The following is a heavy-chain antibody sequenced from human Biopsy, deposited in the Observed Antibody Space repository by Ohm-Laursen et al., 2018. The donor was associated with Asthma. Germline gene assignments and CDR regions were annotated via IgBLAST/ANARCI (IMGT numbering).Heavy chain of an antibody. J-gene: IGHJ6*02. CDR1: GYNFISFA. CDR3: ARGYSGSDRIVYYYSGLEV. Sequence: SSVKVSCKASGYNFISFAIHWVRQAPGQRLEWMGGLIPVLGTPDHAQMFEGRVTITADESTSTAYMELSSLSSEDTAVYYCARGYSGSDRIVYYYSGLEVWGQGTTVTVSS. CDR2: LIPVLGTP. V-gene: IGHV1-69*01. D-gene: IGHD5-12*01.